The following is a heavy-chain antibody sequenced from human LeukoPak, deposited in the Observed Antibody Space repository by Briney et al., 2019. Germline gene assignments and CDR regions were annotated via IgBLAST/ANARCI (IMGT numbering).Heavy chain of an antibody. J-gene: IGHJ4*02. V-gene: IGHV4-59*01. CDR1: NGSISDDY. Sequence: SETLSLTCTISNGSISDDYWSWIRQPPGKGLEWIGYIYYSGSTNYSPSLRSRVTISVNRSKNQVSLILSSLTAADTAIYYCARSAAGHQYYFDYWGRGTLVTVSS. CDR3: ARSAAGHQYYFDY. CDR2: IYYSGST. D-gene: IGHD2-2*01.